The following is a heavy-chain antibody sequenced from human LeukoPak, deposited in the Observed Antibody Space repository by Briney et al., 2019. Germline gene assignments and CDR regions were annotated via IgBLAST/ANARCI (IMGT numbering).Heavy chain of an antibody. CDR1: GFTFDDYA. Sequence: GGSLRLSCAASGFTFDDYAMSWVRQAPGKGLEWVSGISGSGAGTNYADSVKGRFTISRDNSKNTLYPQMNSLRAEDTAVYYCAKDRYDWGYWGQGTLVTVSS. CDR2: ISGSGAGT. V-gene: IGHV3-23*01. CDR3: AKDRYDWGY. D-gene: IGHD3-16*01. J-gene: IGHJ4*02.